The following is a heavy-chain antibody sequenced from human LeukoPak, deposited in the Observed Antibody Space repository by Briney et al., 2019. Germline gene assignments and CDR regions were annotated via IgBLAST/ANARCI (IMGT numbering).Heavy chain of an antibody. CDR1: GVSISAYY. J-gene: IGHJ4*02. D-gene: IGHD2-15*01. V-gene: IGHV4-4*07. Sequence: SETLSLTCSVSGVSISAYYWSWIRQPAGKGLEWIGRIYPGESIYASENTNYNPSLKSRVSMSGDTSKNQVSLKLRSVTAADTAVYYCARRYCSGGSCYLDYWGQGTLVTVSS. CDR3: ARRYCSGGSCYLDY. CDR2: IYPGESIYASENT.